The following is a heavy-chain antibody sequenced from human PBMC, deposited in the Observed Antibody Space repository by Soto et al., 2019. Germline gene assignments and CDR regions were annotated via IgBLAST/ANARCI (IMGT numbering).Heavy chain of an antibody. CDR3: ARAGRHSSTKGGIYYYYYYMDV. V-gene: IGHV6-1*01. CDR1: GDSVSSNSAA. D-gene: IGHD6-13*01. Sequence: SQTLSLTCAISGDSVSSNSAAWNWIRQSPSRGLEWLGRTYYRSKWYNDYAVSVKSRITINPDTSKNQFSLQLNSVTPEDTAVFYCARAGRHSSTKGGIYYYYYYMDVWGKGTTVTVSS. J-gene: IGHJ6*03. CDR2: TYYRSKWYN.